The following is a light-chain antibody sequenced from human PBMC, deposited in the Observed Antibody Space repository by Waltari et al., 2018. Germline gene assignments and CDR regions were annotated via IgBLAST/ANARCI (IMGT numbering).Light chain of an antibody. V-gene: IGKV2-28*01. J-gene: IGKJ1*01. Sequence: DIVMTQSPLSLPVTPGEPASISCSPSQSLLHSNGYNYLDWYLQKPGQSPQLLIYLGSNRASGVPDRFSGSGSGTDFTLKISRVEAEDVGVYYCMQALQSWTFGQGTKVEIK. CDR1: QSLLHSNGYNY. CDR2: LGS. CDR3: MQALQSWT.